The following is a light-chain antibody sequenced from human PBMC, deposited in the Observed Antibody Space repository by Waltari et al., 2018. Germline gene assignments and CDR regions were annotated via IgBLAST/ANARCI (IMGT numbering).Light chain of an antibody. V-gene: IGKV3-15*01. CDR2: GAS. Sequence: EIVMTQSPATLSVSPVERAPLSFRASQSVNRNLAWYQQKPGQAPRLLIYGASTRATGIPARFSGSGSGTEFTLTISSLQSEDFAVYYCQEYNNWPPIFTFGPGTKVGIK. CDR3: QEYNNWPPIFT. CDR1: QSVNRN. J-gene: IGKJ3*01.